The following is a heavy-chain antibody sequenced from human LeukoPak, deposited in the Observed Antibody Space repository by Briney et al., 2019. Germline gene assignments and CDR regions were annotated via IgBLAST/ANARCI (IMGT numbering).Heavy chain of an antibody. Sequence: KSSETLSLTCTVSGGSISSYYWSWIRQPPGKGLECIGYIYYSGSTNYNPSLKSRVTILLDTSKNQFSLNLNSVTAADTAVYYCARLDEMATLDYWGQGTLVTVSS. CDR3: ARLDEMATLDY. CDR1: GGSISSYY. CDR2: IYYSGST. J-gene: IGHJ4*02. D-gene: IGHD5-24*01. V-gene: IGHV4-59*08.